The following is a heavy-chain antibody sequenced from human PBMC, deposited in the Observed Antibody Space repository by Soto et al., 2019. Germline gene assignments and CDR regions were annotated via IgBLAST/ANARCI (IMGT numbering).Heavy chain of an antibody. J-gene: IGHJ4*02. V-gene: IGHV5-51*03. CDR2: IYTGDSDV. D-gene: IGHD4-17*01. CDR1: GYSFPNYW. CDR3: TRKPDGDYRY. Sequence: EVQLVQSGAEVKKPGESLRISCQGSGYSFPNYWIGWVRQMPGKGLEWMGIIYTGDSDVRYSPSFQGHVTISADKSVSTAYLQWNSLKASDTAMYYCTRKPDGDYRYWGQGTLVPVSS.